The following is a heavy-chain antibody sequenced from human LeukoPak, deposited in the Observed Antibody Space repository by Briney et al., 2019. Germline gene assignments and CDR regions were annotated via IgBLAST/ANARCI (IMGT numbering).Heavy chain of an antibody. J-gene: IGHJ4*02. V-gene: IGHV1-69*05. CDR2: IIPIFGTA. Sequence: SVKVSCKASGGTFSSYAISWVRQAPGQGLEWVGGIIPIFGTANYAQKFQGRVTITTDESTSTAYMELSSLRSEDTAVYYCARRYCSSTSCPLDYWGQGTLVTVSS. CDR1: GGTFSSYA. CDR3: ARRYCSSTSCPLDY. D-gene: IGHD2-2*01.